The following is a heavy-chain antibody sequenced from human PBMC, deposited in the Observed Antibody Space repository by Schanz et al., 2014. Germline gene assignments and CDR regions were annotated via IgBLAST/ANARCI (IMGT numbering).Heavy chain of an antibody. CDR3: AKCIGWYGRCAFDI. J-gene: IGHJ3*02. Sequence: VQLVESGGGLIQPGGSLRLSCVASGFTVSSNYMSWVRQAPGKGLEWVSIVSHDGFTKHYADSVKGRFTISRDNSKNMLYLQMNSLRADDTAVYYCAKCIGWYGRCAFDIWGQGTMVTVSS. CDR2: VSHDGFTK. CDR1: GFTVSSNY. D-gene: IGHD6-19*01. V-gene: IGHV3-53*01.